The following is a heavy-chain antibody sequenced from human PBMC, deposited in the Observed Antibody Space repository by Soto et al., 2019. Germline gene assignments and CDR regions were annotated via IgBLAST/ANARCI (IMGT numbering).Heavy chain of an antibody. CDR1: GASISNYY. Sequence: QVRLQESGPGLVKPSETLSLTCTVSGASISNYYWSWIRQPAGKGLACLGRIYASGTTTYNPSLRSRVTMSVDTSKNQFSLNLNSVTAADTAVYYCARESRSELGTVEYWGQGTLVTVSS. V-gene: IGHV4-4*07. CDR2: IYASGTT. J-gene: IGHJ4*02. D-gene: IGHD1-1*01. CDR3: ARESRSELGTVEY.